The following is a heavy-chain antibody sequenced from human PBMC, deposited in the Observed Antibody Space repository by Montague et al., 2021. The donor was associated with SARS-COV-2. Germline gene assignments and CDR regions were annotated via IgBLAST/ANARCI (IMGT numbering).Heavy chain of an antibody. D-gene: IGHD1-26*01. CDR1: GESLSPGNW. CDR2: VHPTGST. V-gene: IGHV4-4*02. J-gene: IGHJ4*02. Sequence: SETLSLTCAVYGESLSPGNWATSVRPPAGKRVTRVGDVHPTGSTKYKPSLKSRVSMSVDKSWNQFSLGLTSVTAADTAIYYCARKGSGRSDLAYWGQGTLVTVFS. CDR3: ARKGSGRSDLAY.